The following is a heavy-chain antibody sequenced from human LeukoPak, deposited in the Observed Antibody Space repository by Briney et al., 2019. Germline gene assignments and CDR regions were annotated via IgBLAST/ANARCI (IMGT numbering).Heavy chain of an antibody. CDR3: ARESETSGWYDY. CDR2: ISGDGGST. D-gene: IGHD6-19*01. J-gene: IGHJ4*02. CDR1: GFIFDNYA. Sequence: GGSLRLSCAAPGFIFDNYAIHWVRQAPGKGLEWVSLISGDGGSTFYADSVRGRFTISRDNTRKSLSLQMSSLRSEDTALYYCARESETSGWYDYWGQGTLVTVSA. V-gene: IGHV3-43*02.